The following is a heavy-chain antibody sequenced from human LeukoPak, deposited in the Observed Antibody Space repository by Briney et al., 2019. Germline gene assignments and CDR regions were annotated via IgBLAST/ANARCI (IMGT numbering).Heavy chain of an antibody. CDR1: GGSISSSSYY. Sequence: SETLSLTCTVSGGSISSSSYYWGWIRQPPGKGLEWIGSIYYSGSTYYNPSLKSRVTISVDTSKNQFSLKLSSVTAADTAVYYCARDVDRAFDYWGQGTLVTVSS. CDR2: IYYSGST. D-gene: IGHD5-18*01. V-gene: IGHV4-39*07. J-gene: IGHJ4*02. CDR3: ARDVDRAFDY.